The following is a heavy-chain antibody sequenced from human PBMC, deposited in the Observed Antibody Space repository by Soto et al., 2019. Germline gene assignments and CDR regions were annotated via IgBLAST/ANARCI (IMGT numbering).Heavy chain of an antibody. CDR1: GGTFSSYA. Sequence: QVQLVQSGAEVKKPGSSVKVSCKASGGTFSSYAISWVRQAPGQGLEWMGGIIPIFGTANYAQKFQGRVTITADESTSTAYMELSSLSSEDTAVYYCARDLRTYYPRYFALWGRGTLVTVSS. CDR2: IIPIFGTA. J-gene: IGHJ2*01. CDR3: ARDLRTYYPRYFAL. V-gene: IGHV1-69*01. D-gene: IGHD2-21*01.